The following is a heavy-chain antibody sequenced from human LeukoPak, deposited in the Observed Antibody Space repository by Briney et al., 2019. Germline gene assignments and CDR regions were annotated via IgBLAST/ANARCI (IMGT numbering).Heavy chain of an antibody. CDR2: FYNSGDT. Sequence: PSETLSLTCTVSGDSISTYLWSWIRQAPGRGLEWIGYFYNSGDTRLNPSLKSRVTISVDTPKNQYSLKMSPLTTADTAVYFCARLGFYSGYFDYWGQGILVTVSS. CDR3: ARLGFYSGYFDY. V-gene: IGHV4-59*01. J-gene: IGHJ4*02. CDR1: GDSISTYL. D-gene: IGHD2-15*01.